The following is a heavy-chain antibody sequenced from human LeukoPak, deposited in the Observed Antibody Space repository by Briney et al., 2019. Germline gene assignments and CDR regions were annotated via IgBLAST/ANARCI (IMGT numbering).Heavy chain of an antibody. CDR3: ARDLDR. CDR2: ISSSSSYI. V-gene: IGHV3-21*01. Sequence: GGSLRLSCVASGFTLGRNAMSWVRQAPGKGLEWVSSISSSSSYIYYADSVKGRFTISRDNAKNSLYLQMNSLRAEDTAVYYCARDLDRWGQGTLVTVSS. CDR1: GFTLGRNA. J-gene: IGHJ5*02.